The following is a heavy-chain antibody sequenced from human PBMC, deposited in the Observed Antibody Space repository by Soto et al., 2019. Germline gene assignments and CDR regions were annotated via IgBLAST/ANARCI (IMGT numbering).Heavy chain of an antibody. D-gene: IGHD2-2*01. CDR2: ISTTSTYT. J-gene: IGHJ3*02. CDR3: ARDDGLSSTNVKAFDI. CDR1: GFTFSRYY. V-gene: IGHV3-21*01. Sequence: GGSLRLSCAASGFTFSRYYMNWVRQAPGKGLEWVSSISTTSTYTHYADSLKGRFTISRDNAKKLLYLQMDSLRAEDTAVYYCARDDGLSSTNVKAFDIWGQGTKVTVS.